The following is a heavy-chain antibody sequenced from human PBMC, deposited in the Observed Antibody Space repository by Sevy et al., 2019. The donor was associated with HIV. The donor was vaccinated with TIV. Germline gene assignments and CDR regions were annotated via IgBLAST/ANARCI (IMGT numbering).Heavy chain of an antibody. J-gene: IGHJ4*02. CDR1: GFSISGYG. Sequence: GGSLRLSCAASGFSISGYGMHWVRQAPGKGLEWVAGSWYDGTNKEYADSVKGRFTISRDNSKNTLYLQMNSLRAEDTAVYYCAREDIRVAGIGYYFHSWGQGTLVTVSS. CDR2: SWYDGTNK. V-gene: IGHV3-33*01. CDR3: AREDIRVAGIGYYFHS. D-gene: IGHD6-19*01.